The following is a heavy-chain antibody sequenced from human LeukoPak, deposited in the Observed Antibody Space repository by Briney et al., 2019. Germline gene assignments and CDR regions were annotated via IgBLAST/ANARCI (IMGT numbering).Heavy chain of an antibody. J-gene: IGHJ5*02. V-gene: IGHV4-39*01. CDR3: ARRVVVPAANFNNWFDP. CDR1: GGSISSNSCC. Sequence: SETLSLTCSVSGGSISSNSCCWGWIRQPPGKGLEWIGSIRSSGDTYYNSFLKSRVTISVDTSKNQFSLKLSSVTAADTAVYYCARRVVVPAANFNNWFDPWGQGTLVTVSS. D-gene: IGHD2-2*01. CDR2: IRSSGDT.